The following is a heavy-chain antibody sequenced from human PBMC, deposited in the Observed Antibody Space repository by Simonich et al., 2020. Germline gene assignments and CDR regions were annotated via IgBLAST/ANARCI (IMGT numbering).Heavy chain of an antibody. Sequence: EVQLVESGGGLVKPGVSLRLSCAASGFTFSSYSMNWVRQAPGKGLEWVSSISSSSSYIYYADSVKGRFTISRDNAKNSLYLQMNSLRAEDTAVYYCAREIEAGNAFDIWGQGTMVTVSS. CDR1: GFTFSSYS. J-gene: IGHJ3*02. CDR3: AREIEAGNAFDI. CDR2: ISSSSSYI. V-gene: IGHV3-21*01.